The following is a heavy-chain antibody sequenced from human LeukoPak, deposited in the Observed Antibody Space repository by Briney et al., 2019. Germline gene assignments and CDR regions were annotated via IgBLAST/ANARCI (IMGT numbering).Heavy chain of an antibody. CDR3: ARLKTTVTTYGLDV. V-gene: IGHV4-59*08. Sequence: SETLSLTCVVYDESFSGYFWSWIRQPPGKGLEWIGCIYYSGSTNYNPSLKSRVTISVDISKNQFSLRLSSVTAADTAVYYCARLKTTVTTYGLDVWGQGTTVTVSS. D-gene: IGHD4-17*01. J-gene: IGHJ6*02. CDR2: IYYSGST. CDR1: DESFSGYF.